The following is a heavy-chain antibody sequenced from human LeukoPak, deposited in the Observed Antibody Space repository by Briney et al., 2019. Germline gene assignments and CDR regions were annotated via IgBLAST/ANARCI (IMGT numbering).Heavy chain of an antibody. V-gene: IGHV4-4*07. CDR2: IYSSGST. J-gene: IGHJ4*02. CDR3: ARDLIHVSGTYFNPLGY. D-gene: IGHD3-10*01. Sequence: SETLSLTCTVSGGSINTHWSWIRQPAGKGLEWIGRIYSSGSTNYNTSLMTRLTMSVDTSKNQISLNLHSVTAADTAVYYCARDLIHVSGTYFNPLGYWGRGILVTVSS. CDR1: GGSINTH.